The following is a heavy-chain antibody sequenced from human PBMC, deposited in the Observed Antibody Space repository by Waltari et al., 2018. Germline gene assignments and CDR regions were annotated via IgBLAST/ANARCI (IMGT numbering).Heavy chain of an antibody. J-gene: IGHJ4*02. CDR3: ARGSPKGTNWGCLDS. D-gene: IGHD7-27*01. CDR1: GFTVTTNY. V-gene: IGHV3-53*01. CDR2: IYVGGNT. Sequence: EVQLVESGGGLIQPGGSLRLSCAASGFTVTTNYMNWVRQAPGKGPGGFSVIYVGGNTEYGDSVKGRFIISRDDSKNTVYLQMNSLRDEDTAVYYCARGSPKGTNWGCLDSWGQGALVTVSS.